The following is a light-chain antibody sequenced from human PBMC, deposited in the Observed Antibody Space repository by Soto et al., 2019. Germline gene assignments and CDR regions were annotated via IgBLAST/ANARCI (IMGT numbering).Light chain of an antibody. CDR3: QHMRT. J-gene: IGKJ1*01. V-gene: IGKV1-5*01. Sequence: DIQMTQSPSTLSACIGDRVTITCRASQNINNWIAWYQQKPGKAPKFLIYDASTLESGVPSRFSGSGFGTEFSLTISSLQPDDFGSYYCQHMRTFGQGTKVEMK. CDR1: QNINNW. CDR2: DAS.